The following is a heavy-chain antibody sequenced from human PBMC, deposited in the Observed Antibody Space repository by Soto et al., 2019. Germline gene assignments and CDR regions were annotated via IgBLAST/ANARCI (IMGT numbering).Heavy chain of an antibody. CDR1: GYTFSSYG. J-gene: IGHJ4*02. Sequence: QVQLVQSGAEVKKPGASVKVSCEASGYTFSSYGISWVRQAPGQGFEWMGWISGYNSITRYAQKFQGRVTMTTDTSTSTAYMELRSLISYDTAVYYCARACGSTDYWGQGTLVTVSS. D-gene: IGHD6-13*01. CDR2: ISGYNSIT. CDR3: ARACGSTDY. V-gene: IGHV1-18*01.